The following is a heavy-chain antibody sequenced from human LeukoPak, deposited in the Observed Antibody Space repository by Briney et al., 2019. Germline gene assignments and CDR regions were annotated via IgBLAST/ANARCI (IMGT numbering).Heavy chain of an antibody. CDR3: ARAGYSSGYYEFDY. V-gene: IGHV4-38-2*02. CDR2: IYHSGST. CDR1: GYSISSGYY. Sequence: PSETLSLTCTVSGYSISSGYYWGWIRQPPGKGLEWIGSIYHSGSTYYNPSLKSRVTISVDTSKNQFSLKLSSVTAADTAVYYCARAGYSSGYYEFDYRGQGTLVTVSS. D-gene: IGHD3-22*01. J-gene: IGHJ4*02.